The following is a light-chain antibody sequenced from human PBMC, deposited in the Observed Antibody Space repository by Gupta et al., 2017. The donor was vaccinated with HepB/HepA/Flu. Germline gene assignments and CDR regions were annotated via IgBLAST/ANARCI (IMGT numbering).Light chain of an antibody. V-gene: IGKV1-5*03. Sequence: DIQMAHSPSTLSASVGDRVTITCRASLSINTWMAWYQQKSGKAPNLLIFEASTVHTGVPSRFSGSGSGTEFTLTISGLQPDDFATYYCQEEDNSSRTFGQGTKVEIK. CDR2: EAS. CDR3: QEEDNSSRT. CDR1: LSINTW. J-gene: IGKJ1*01.